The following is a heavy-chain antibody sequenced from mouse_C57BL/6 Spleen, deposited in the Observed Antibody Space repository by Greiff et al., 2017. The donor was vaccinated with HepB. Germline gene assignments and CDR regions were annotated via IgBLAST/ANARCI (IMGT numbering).Heavy chain of an antibody. V-gene: IGHV1-82*01. CDR1: GYAFSSSW. CDR3: ARAGQLTYYWYFDV. CDR2: IYPGDGDT. Sequence: VKLQQSGPELVKPGASVKISCKASGYAFSSSWMNWVKQRPGKGLEWIGRIYPGDGDTNYNGKFKGKATLTADKSSSTAYMQLSSLTSEDSAVYFCARAGQLTYYWYFDVWGTGTTVTVSS. D-gene: IGHD3-3*01. J-gene: IGHJ1*03.